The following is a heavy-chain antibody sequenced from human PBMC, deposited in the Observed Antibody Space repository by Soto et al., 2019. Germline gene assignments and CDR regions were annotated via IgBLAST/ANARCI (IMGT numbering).Heavy chain of an antibody. J-gene: IGHJ6*02. CDR2: IWYDGSNK. Sequence: GGSLRLSCAASGFTFSSYGMHWVRQAPGKGLEWVAVIWYDGSNKYYADSVKGRFTISRDNSKNTLYLQMNSLRAEDTAVYYCARERVIYSGYDPVVNYRMDVWGQGTTVTVSS. V-gene: IGHV3-33*01. CDR3: ARERVIYSGYDPVVNYRMDV. CDR1: GFTFSSYG. D-gene: IGHD5-12*01.